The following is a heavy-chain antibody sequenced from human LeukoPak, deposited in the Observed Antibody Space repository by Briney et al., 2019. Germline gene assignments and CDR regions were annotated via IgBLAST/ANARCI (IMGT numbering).Heavy chain of an antibody. CDR3: ASGGIAVAGTGNSFDY. CDR2: INHSGST. Sequence: PSETLSLTCAVYGGSFSGYYWSSIRQPPGKGLGWIGEINHSGSTNYNPSLKSRGTISVDTSKNQFSLKLSSVTAADTAVYYCASGGIAVAGTGNSFDYWGQGTLVTVSS. J-gene: IGHJ4*02. CDR1: GGSFSGYY. D-gene: IGHD6-19*01. V-gene: IGHV4-34*01.